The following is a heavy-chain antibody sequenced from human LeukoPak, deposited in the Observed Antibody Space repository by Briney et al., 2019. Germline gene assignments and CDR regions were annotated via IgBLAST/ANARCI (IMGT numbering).Heavy chain of an antibody. CDR2: INHSGST. D-gene: IGHD5-12*01. J-gene: IGHJ2*01. V-gene: IGHV4-34*01. CDR1: GGSFSGYY. Sequence: SETLSLTCAVYGGSFSGYYWSWIRQPPGKGLEWIGGINHSGSTNYNPSLKSRVTISVDTSKNQFSLKLSSVTAADTAVYYCARHVDIVATSYWYFDLWGRGTLVTVSS. CDR3: ARHVDIVATSYWYFDL.